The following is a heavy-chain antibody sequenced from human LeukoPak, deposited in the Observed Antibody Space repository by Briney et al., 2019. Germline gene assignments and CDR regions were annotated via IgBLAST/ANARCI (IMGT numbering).Heavy chain of an antibody. D-gene: IGHD3-10*01. J-gene: IGHJ4*02. CDR1: VYSISSGYY. CDR2: VYHSGSR. CDR3: ARHRYWSYDY. Sequence: SETLSLTCAVSVYSISSGYYWGWIRQPPGRGLEWIGSVYHSGSRYYNPSLKSRVTISLDMSNNQFSLRLSSVTAADTAVYYCARHRYWSYDYWGQGTLVTVSS. V-gene: IGHV4-38-2*01.